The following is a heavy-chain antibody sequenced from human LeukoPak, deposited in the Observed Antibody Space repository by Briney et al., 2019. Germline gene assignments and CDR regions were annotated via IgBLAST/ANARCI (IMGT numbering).Heavy chain of an antibody. V-gene: IGHV3-48*02. D-gene: IGHD4-23*01. CDR3: ARVAAGYSVNYFDY. CDR1: EFAFSTYN. Sequence: GGSLRLSCAASEFAFSTYNMNWVRQAPGKGLEWVSYISTGSSTAYYADSVKGRFTISRDNVENSLYLQMNSLRDEDTAVYYCARVAAGYSVNYFDYWGQGTLVTVSS. CDR2: ISTGSSTA. J-gene: IGHJ4*02.